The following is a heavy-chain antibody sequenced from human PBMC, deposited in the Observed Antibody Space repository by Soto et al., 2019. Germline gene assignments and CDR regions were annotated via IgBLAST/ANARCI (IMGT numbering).Heavy chain of an antibody. D-gene: IGHD2-21*02. CDR3: EVTTGY. V-gene: IGHV1-8*01. CDR2: VSPDNGNA. J-gene: IGHJ4*02. Sequence: SVKVSCKTSGYTFTDYDINWVRQAPGQGLEWMGWVSPDNGNAGYAQHFQGRVTLTSDTSISTAYMELSSLTSEDTAVYYCEVTTGYWGQGTMVTVSS. CDR1: GYTFTDYD.